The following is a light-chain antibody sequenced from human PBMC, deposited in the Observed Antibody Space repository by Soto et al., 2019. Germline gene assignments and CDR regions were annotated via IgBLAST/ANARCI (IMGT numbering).Light chain of an antibody. J-gene: IGKJ1*01. CDR3: QLSYSTPRT. Sequence: DLQRTQSPSSLSASVGDRVTIICRASQSISSYLNGYQQKPGKAPKLLIYAASSLQSGVPSRFSGSGSGTEFTLTISSLQPEDFATYYCQLSYSTPRTFGQGTKVEIK. CDR2: AAS. CDR1: QSISSY. V-gene: IGKV1-39*01.